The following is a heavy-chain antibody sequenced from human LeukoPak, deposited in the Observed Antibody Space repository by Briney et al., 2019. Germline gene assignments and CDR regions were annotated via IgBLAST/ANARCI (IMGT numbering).Heavy chain of an antibody. D-gene: IGHD3-3*01. CDR3: ARAYYDFWSGPLNGAFDI. CDR1: GYSFTSYW. Sequence: GESLKISCKGSGYSFTSYWIGWVRQMPGKGLEWMGIIYPGDSDTRYSPSFQGQVTISADKSISTAYLQWSSLKASDTATYYCARAYYDFWSGPLNGAFDIWGQGTMVTVSS. J-gene: IGHJ3*02. V-gene: IGHV5-51*01. CDR2: IYPGDSDT.